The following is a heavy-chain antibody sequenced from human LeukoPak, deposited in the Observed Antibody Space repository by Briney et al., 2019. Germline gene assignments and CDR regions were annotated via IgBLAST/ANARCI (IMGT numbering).Heavy chain of an antibody. CDR1: GYTFTGYY. V-gene: IGHV1-2*02. J-gene: IGHJ5*02. Sequence: VASVKVSCKASGYTFTGYYIHWVRQAPGQGLEWMGWINPYSGDTNYAPKSQGRVTMTRDTAISTTYMELSRLTSDDTAVHFCVRSGGAAAGMNWFDPWGQGTLVTVSS. D-gene: IGHD6-13*01. CDR2: INPYSGDT. CDR3: VRSGGAAAGMNWFDP.